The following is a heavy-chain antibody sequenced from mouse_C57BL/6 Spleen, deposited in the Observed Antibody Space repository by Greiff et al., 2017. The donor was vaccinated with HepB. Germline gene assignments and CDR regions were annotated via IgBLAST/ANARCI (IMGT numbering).Heavy chain of an antibody. CDR1: GFSLTSYA. CDR2: IWTGGGT. CDR3: ATLIYDGYYYYAMDY. V-gene: IGHV2-9-1*01. Sequence: QVQLKQSGPGLVAPSQSLSITRTVSGFSLTSYAISWVRQPPGKGLEWLGVIWTGGGTNYNSALKSRLSISKDNSKSQVFLKMNSLQTDDTARYYCATLIYDGYYYYAMDYWGQGTSVTVSS. D-gene: IGHD2-3*01. J-gene: IGHJ4*01.